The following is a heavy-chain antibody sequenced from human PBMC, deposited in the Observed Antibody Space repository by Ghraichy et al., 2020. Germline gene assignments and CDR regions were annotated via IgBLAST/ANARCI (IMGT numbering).Heavy chain of an antibody. CDR2: IKQDGSEK. V-gene: IGHV3-7*04. CDR3: ARGSLGFDL. CDR1: GFTLSNYW. J-gene: IGHJ3*01. Sequence: GALRLSCAASGFTLSNYWMTWVRQAPGKGLEWVAIIKQDGSEKYYVDSVKGRFTISRDDANKSVFLQMKSLRVEDTAVYYCARGSLGFDLWGQGTMVTVSS.